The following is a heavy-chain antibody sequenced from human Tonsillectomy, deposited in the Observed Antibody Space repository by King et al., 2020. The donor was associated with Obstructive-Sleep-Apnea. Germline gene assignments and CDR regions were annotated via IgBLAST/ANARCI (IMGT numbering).Heavy chain of an antibody. D-gene: IGHD6-19*01. Sequence: VQLQESGPGLVKPSETLSLTCTVSGYSISSGYYWGWSRQPPGKGLEWIGSIYHSGGTYYNPSLKSRVTISVDTSKNQFSLKLSSVTAADTAVYYCARDWQWLDYYYYGMDVWGQGTTVTVSS. CDR1: GYSISSGYY. CDR3: ARDWQWLDYYYYGMDV. J-gene: IGHJ6*02. CDR2: IYHSGGT. V-gene: IGHV4-38-2*02.